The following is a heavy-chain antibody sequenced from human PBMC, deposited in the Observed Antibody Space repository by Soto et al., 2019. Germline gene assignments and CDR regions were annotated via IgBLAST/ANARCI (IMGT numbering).Heavy chain of an antibody. CDR1: GGTFSNYA. D-gene: IGHD6-19*01. J-gene: IGHJ6*02. CDR2: IVPIFGTT. V-gene: IGHV1-69*12. CDR3: ARVEAVAGIYNYHGLDV. Sequence: QVQLVQSGAEVKKPGSSVKVSCKASGGTFSNYAISWVRQAPGQGLEWMGGIVPIFGTTYYAQKFQGRVTFIADDSTTTAYLELSSLRSEDTAMYYCARVEAVAGIYNYHGLDVWGQGTAVSVSS.